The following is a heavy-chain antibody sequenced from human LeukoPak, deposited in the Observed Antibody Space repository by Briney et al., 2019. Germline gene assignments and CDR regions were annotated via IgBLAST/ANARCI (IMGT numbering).Heavy chain of an antibody. D-gene: IGHD4-11*01. J-gene: IGHJ4*02. V-gene: IGHV3-74*01. CDR1: GFTFSRYW. Sequence: GGSLRLSXAASGFTFSRYWMHWVRQGPGKGLVWVSRINNDESSTNYADSVKGRFTISRDNAKNTLYLQMNSLRAEDTALYYCARAPPNSPIDYWGQGTLVTVSS. CDR2: INNDESST. CDR3: ARAPPNSPIDY.